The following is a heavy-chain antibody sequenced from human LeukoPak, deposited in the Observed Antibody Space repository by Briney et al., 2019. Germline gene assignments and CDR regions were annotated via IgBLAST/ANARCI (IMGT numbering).Heavy chain of an antibody. CDR3: ARVGVDSAFDY. D-gene: IGHD5-12*01. CDR1: GYTFIGYY. CDR2: INPSGGST. Sequence: ASVKVSCKASGYTFIGYYMHWVRQAPGQGLEWMGIINPSGGSTSYAQKFQGRVTMTRDMSTSTVYMELSSLRSEDTAVYYCARVGVDSAFDYWGQGTLVTVSS. J-gene: IGHJ4*02. V-gene: IGHV1-46*01.